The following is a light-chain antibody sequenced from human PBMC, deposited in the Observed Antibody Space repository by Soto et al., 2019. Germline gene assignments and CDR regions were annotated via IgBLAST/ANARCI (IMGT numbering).Light chain of an antibody. CDR1: QSVSGW. Sequence: DIQMTQYPSTLSPFVGDRVPVTFRASQSVSGWLAWYQQKPGKAPKLLISDASSLETGVPSRFSGSGSGTEFTLTINSLQPDDFATYYCQKYKSYWTFGQGTKV. CDR3: QKYKSYWT. V-gene: IGKV1-5*01. J-gene: IGKJ1*01. CDR2: DAS.